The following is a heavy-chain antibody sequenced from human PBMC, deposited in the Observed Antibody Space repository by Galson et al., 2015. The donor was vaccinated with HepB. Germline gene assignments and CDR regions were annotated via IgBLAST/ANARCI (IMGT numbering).Heavy chain of an antibody. D-gene: IGHD5-12*01. CDR2: IRLRGGDT. J-gene: IGHJ5*02. CDR3: ATSEYIGYDRPS. CDR1: GFSFGTYA. Sequence: SLRLSCAASGFSFGTYAMAWVRQAPGKGLEWISVIRLRGGDTSYADSVQGRFSISRDNSKNTLYLQMTSLRGEDTAIYYCATSEYIGYDRPSWGQGTLVIVSS. V-gene: IGHV3-23*01.